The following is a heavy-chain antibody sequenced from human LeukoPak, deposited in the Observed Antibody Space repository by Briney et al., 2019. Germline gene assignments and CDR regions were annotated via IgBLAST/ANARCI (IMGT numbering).Heavy chain of an antibody. J-gene: IGHJ6*02. V-gene: IGHV4-30-2*01. CDR3: ARVTAAYYYGMDV. Sequence: SETLSLTCAVSGGSISSGGYSWSWIRQPPGKGLEWIGYIYHSGSTYYNPSLKSRGTISVDRSKNQFPLKLSSVTAADTAVYYCARVTAAYYYGMDVWGQGTTVTVSS. CDR1: GGSISSGGYS. D-gene: IGHD6-13*01. CDR2: IYHSGST.